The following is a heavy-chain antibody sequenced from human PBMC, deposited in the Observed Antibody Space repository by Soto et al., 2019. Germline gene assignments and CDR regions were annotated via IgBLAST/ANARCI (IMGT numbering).Heavy chain of an antibody. J-gene: IGHJ4*02. Sequence: GGSLRLSCAASGFTFSSYAMTWVRQAPGKGLEWVSVITYNGDNTYYADSVKGRFTISSDNSKDTVHLQMNSLRAEDTAVYYCARYIRGPTVFYYDFWGPGVRVTVSS. CDR1: GFTFSSYA. CDR3: ARYIRGPTVFYYDF. CDR2: ITYNGDNT. D-gene: IGHD5-18*01. V-gene: IGHV3-23*01.